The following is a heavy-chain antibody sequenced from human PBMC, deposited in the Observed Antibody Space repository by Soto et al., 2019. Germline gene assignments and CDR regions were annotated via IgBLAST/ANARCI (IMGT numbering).Heavy chain of an antibody. Sequence: ASVKVSCKASGYTFTSYGISWVRQAPGQGLEWMGWISAYNGNTNYAQKLQGRVTMTTDTSTSTAYMELRSLRSDDTAVYYCARGRYCSSTSCPPSYWGQGTLVTVSS. CDR2: ISAYNGNT. V-gene: IGHV1-18*01. CDR3: ARGRYCSSTSCPPSY. CDR1: GYTFTSYG. J-gene: IGHJ4*02. D-gene: IGHD2-2*01.